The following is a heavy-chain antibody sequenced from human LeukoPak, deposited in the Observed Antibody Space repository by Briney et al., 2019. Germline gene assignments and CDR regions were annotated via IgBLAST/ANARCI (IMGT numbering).Heavy chain of an antibody. CDR2: TNPNSGGT. D-gene: IGHD4-23*01. CDR1: GYTFTGYY. Sequence: GASVKVSCKASGYTFTGYYMHWVRQAPGQGLEWMGWTNPNSGGTNYAQKFQGRVTMTRDTSISTAYMELSRLRSDDTAVYYCARDAVDYGGNPYYFDYWGQGTLVTVSS. V-gene: IGHV1-2*02. CDR3: ARDAVDYGGNPYYFDY. J-gene: IGHJ4*02.